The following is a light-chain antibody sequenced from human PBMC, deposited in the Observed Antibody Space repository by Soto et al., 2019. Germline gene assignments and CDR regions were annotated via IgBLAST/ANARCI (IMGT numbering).Light chain of an antibody. J-gene: IGKJ1*01. CDR2: GAS. Sequence: EIVLTQSPGTLSLSPGESAALYCRASPSITNNFLAWYQRKHGQAPRLLIYGASYRATDIPYRFSGSGSGKDLTLSITRLEPDAFAVYYRQQYGGSPPTFGQGATVEVK. CDR3: QQYGGSPPT. V-gene: IGKV3-20*01. CDR1: PSITNNF.